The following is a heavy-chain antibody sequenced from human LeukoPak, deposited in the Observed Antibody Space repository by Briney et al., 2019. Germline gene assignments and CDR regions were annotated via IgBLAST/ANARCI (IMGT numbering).Heavy chain of an antibody. Sequence: PSETLSLTCTVSGGSISSGDYYWSWIRQPPGKGLEWIGYIYYSGSTYYNPSLKSRVTISVDTSKNQFSLKLSSVTAADTAVYYCARVRGVVAAIDYWGQGTLVTVSP. J-gene: IGHJ4*02. CDR1: GGSISSGDYY. V-gene: IGHV4-30-4*01. CDR3: ARVRGVVAAIDY. D-gene: IGHD2-15*01. CDR2: IYYSGST.